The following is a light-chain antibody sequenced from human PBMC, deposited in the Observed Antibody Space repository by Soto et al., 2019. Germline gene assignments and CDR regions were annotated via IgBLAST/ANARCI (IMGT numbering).Light chain of an antibody. Sequence: DIQMTQFPSSLSASVGDRVTITCRASQIIRTYLNWYQQKPGKAPKLLIYAASSLQSGVPSRFSGSGSGTDFTLTISSLQPEDFATYYCQQSYSTLWTCGQGTKVDIK. J-gene: IGKJ1*01. CDR1: QIIRTY. CDR3: QQSYSTLWT. V-gene: IGKV1-39*01. CDR2: AAS.